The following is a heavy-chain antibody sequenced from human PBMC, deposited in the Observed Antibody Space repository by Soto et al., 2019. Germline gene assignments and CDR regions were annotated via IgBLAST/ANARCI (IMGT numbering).Heavy chain of an antibody. D-gene: IGHD5-18*01. CDR2: VYSSGST. J-gene: IGHJ5*02. CDR1: GGSISSHA. Sequence: PSETLSLTCSVSGGSISSHAWNWIRQPPGRGLEWIGHVYSSGSTNYNPSLESRVTISVDTSKNQFSLKLTSLTAADTAVYYCARRVQANSAVVQGNWLDPWGQGTLVPVSS. CDR3: ARRVQANSAVVQGNWLDP. V-gene: IGHV4-59*08.